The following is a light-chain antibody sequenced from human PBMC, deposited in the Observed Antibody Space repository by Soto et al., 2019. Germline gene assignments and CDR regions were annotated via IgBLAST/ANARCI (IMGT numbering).Light chain of an antibody. J-gene: IGKJ3*01. CDR1: QDIRKY. Sequence: DIQMTQSPSSLSASVGERVTITCQASQDIRKYLNWYQQKPGRAPKLLIYGASNLETGVPSRFSGSGYGTDFTFNISSLQPEDIATYYCQHYDNLPPFTFGPGTKVAIK. CDR3: QHYDNLPPFT. V-gene: IGKV1-33*01. CDR2: GAS.